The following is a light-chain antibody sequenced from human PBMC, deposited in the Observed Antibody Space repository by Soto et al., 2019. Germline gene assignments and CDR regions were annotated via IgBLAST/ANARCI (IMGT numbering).Light chain of an antibody. CDR1: QHIRTY. CDR2: SAS. CDR3: QQSFDFPWT. Sequence: DVPMTQSPSSLSASVGDRVTVTCRASQHIRTYLNWYQRKPGRAPDLLIYSASNLKSGVPSRFSGSGSGTDFTLTISNLQPEDLATYFCQQSFDFPWTFGQGTKVEIK. V-gene: IGKV1-39*01. J-gene: IGKJ1*01.